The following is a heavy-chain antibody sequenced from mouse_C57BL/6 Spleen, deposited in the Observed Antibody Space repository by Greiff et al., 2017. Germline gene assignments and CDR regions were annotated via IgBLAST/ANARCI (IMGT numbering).Heavy chain of an antibody. CDR3: ARFDDGYFAY. D-gene: IGHD2-3*01. CDR2: IDPSDSET. CDR1: GYTFTRYW. Sequence: VQLQQPGAELVRPGSSVKLSCKASGYTFTRYWMHWVKQRPIQGLEWIGNIDPSDSETHYNQKFKDKATLTVDKSSSTAYMQLSSLTSEDSAVYYCARFDDGYFAYWGQGTLVTVSA. J-gene: IGHJ3*01. V-gene: IGHV1-52*01.